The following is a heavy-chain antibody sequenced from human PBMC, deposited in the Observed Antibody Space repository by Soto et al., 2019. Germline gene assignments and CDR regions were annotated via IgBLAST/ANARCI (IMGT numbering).Heavy chain of an antibody. J-gene: IGHJ4*02. Sequence: GGPQRHSYRASGFNFISYGMHWVRKAPGKGLGWVAVIWYDGSNKYYADSVKGRFTISRDNSKNTLYLQMNSLRAEDTAVYYCASWASVDTAMVTGLNYWGQGTLVTVFS. D-gene: IGHD5-18*01. CDR2: IWYDGSNK. V-gene: IGHV3-33*01. CDR3: ASWASVDTAMVTGLNY. CDR1: GFNFISYG.